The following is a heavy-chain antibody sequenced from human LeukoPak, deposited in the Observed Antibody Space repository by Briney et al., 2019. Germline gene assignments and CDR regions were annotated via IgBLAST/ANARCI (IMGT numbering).Heavy chain of an antibody. CDR3: ARSGRGSSTDYLDS. J-gene: IGHJ4*02. CDR2: IYGDDNT. D-gene: IGHD2-2*01. Sequence: PGGSLRLSCAATGFIVSSNYMNWVRQAPGKGLEWVSLIYGDDNTRYADSVKGRFTISRDNSKNTLYLQMSSLRPDDTAVYYCARSGRGSSTDYLDSWGQGTLVTVSS. CDR1: GFIVSSNY. V-gene: IGHV3-53*05.